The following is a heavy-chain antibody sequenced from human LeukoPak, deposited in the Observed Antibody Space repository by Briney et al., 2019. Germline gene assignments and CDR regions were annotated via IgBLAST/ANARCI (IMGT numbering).Heavy chain of an antibody. CDR2: IYHSGST. J-gene: IGHJ6*04. CDR1: GYSISSGYY. D-gene: IGHD6-13*01. CDR3: ARDSSSWYAYYYGMDV. Sequence: SETLSLTCAVSGYSISSGYYWGWIRQPPEKGLEWFGSIYHSGSTYYTPSLKSRVTISVDTSKNQFSLKLSSVTAADTAVYYCARDSSSWYAYYYGMDVWGKGTTVTVSS. V-gene: IGHV4-38-2*02.